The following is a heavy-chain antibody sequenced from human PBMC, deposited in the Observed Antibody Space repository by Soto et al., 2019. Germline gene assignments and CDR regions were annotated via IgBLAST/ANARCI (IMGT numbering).Heavy chain of an antibody. V-gene: IGHV1-18*04. J-gene: IGHJ5*02. CDR3: ARDQYFSDSSGYSDH. CDR1: GYTFVSYG. D-gene: IGHD3-22*01. CDR2: ISPYNGNT. Sequence: GASVKVSCKTSGYTFVSYGISWVRQAPGQGLEWMGWISPYNGNTNFAQRFQGRVTLTTDTSTDIVYMDLGSLKSDDTAVYYCARDQYFSDSSGYSDHWGPGTLVTVSS.